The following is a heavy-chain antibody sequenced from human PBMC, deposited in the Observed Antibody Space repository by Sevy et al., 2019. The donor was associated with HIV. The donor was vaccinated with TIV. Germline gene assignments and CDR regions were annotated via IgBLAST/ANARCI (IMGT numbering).Heavy chain of an antibody. J-gene: IGHJ4*02. Sequence: ASVKVSCKASGYTFTSYGISWVRQAPGQGLEWMGWISAYNGNTNYAHKLQGRVTMTTDTSTGTAYMELRGLRSDDTAVYYCARVFSGPGVFDYWGQGTLVTVSS. CDR3: ARVFSGPGVFDY. D-gene: IGHD3-10*01. CDR1: GYTFTSYG. V-gene: IGHV1-18*01. CDR2: ISAYNGNT.